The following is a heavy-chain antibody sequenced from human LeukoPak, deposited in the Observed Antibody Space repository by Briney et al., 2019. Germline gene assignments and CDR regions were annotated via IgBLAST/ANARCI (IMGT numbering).Heavy chain of an antibody. V-gene: IGHV3-53*01. CDR1: GFTVSGNY. Sequence: GGSLRLSCAASGFTVSGNYMSWVRQAPGKGLEWISLIYSGGDTYYPDSVRGRFTISRDNSKNTLYLQMNSLRAEDRAVYYCARGPPACSTNCYGYLDYWGQGTLVTVSS. D-gene: IGHD2-2*01. J-gene: IGHJ4*02. CDR3: ARGPPACSTNCYGYLDY. CDR2: IYSGGDT.